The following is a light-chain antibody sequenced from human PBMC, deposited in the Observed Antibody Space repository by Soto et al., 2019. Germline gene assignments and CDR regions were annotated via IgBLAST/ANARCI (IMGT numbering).Light chain of an antibody. J-gene: IGKJ1*01. CDR2: DAS. CDR1: QSVTNNY. CDR3: QQAAHSPLT. Sequence: EIVLTQSQGTLSLSPGERATLSCRASQSVTNNYVAWYQQKPGQAPRLLIHDASSRATGIPDRFSGGGYGTDFTLTISRLEPEDFAVYFCQQAAHSPLTFGQGTRVDIK. V-gene: IGKV3-20*01.